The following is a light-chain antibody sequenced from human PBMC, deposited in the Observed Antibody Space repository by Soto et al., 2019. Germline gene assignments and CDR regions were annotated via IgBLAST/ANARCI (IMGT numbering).Light chain of an antibody. V-gene: IGKV3-20*01. Sequence: EIGLTQSPGTLSLSPGERATLSCRASQSVSSSYLAWYQQKPGQAPRLLIYGASSRATGIPDRFSGSGSGKDFTLTISRLEPEDFAVYYCQQYGSSPLTFGGGTKVEIK. CDR3: QQYGSSPLT. CDR1: QSVSSSY. CDR2: GAS. J-gene: IGKJ4*01.